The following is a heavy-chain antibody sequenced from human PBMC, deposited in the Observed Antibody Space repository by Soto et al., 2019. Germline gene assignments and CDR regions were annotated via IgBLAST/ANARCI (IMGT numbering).Heavy chain of an antibody. D-gene: IGHD6-13*01. CDR1: GFTFSSYA. Sequence: EVQLLESGGGLVQPGGSLRLSCAASGFTFSSYAMSWVRQAPGKGLEWVSAISGSGGSTYYADSVKGLFTISRDNSKNTLYLQMNSLRAEDTSGYYGAYSSTPFDYWGQGTLVTVSS. J-gene: IGHJ4*02. V-gene: IGHV3-23*01. CDR3: AYSSTPFDY. CDR2: ISGSGGST.